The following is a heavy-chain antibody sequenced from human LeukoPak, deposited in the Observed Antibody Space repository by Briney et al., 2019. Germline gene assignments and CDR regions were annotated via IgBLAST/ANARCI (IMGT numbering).Heavy chain of an antibody. CDR1: GGSISSSYYY. V-gene: IGHV4-39*07. Sequence: SETLSLTCTVSGGSISSSYYYWGWIRQPPGKGLEWIGSFYYSGSTYYNPSPMSRVTISVDTSKNQFSLKLSSVTAADTAVYYCARDLHRYSSSMTYYFDYWGQGTLVTVSS. CDR3: ARDLHRYSSSMTYYFDY. CDR2: FYYSGST. J-gene: IGHJ4*02. D-gene: IGHD6-19*01.